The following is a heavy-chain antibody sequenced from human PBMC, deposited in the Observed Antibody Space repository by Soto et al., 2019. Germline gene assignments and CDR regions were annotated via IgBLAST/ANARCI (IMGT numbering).Heavy chain of an antibody. CDR1: GFSLSNARMG. J-gene: IGHJ6*02. CDR3: ARTNNWNDHDYYYYGMDV. Sequence: QVTLKESGPVLVKPTETLTLTCTVSGFSLSNARMGVSWIRQPPGKALEWLAHIFSNDETSYSTSLKSRLTFSNDTSKNQVVLTITNMYPVDTATYYCARTNNWNDHDYYYYGMDVWVQGTTVTVSS. CDR2: IFSNDET. D-gene: IGHD1-1*01. V-gene: IGHV2-26*01.